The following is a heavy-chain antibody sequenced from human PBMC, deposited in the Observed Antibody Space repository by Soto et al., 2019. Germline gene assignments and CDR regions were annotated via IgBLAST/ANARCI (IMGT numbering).Heavy chain of an antibody. CDR3: ARAQSTVVNPKEYYYGMDV. Sequence: SVKVSCKASGDTFTNYAIGWVRQAPEQGLEWMGRIIPFFGTPTYIQNFQGRVAITADASTSTAYMELSSLRSEDTAVYYCARAQSTVVNPKEYYYGMDVCGQGTTVTVSS. V-gene: IGHV1-69*13. J-gene: IGHJ6*02. CDR1: GDTFTNYA. CDR2: IIPFFGTP. D-gene: IGHD4-17*01.